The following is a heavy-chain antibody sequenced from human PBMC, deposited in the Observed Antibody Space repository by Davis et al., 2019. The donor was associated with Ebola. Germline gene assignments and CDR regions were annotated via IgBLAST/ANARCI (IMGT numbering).Heavy chain of an antibody. D-gene: IGHD5-24*01. CDR1: GGSISSSNW. CDR3: ARRPRRDGYNYNY. Sequence: AGSLRLSCAVSGGSISSSNWWSWVRQPPGKGLEWIGVIYHSGSTNYDPSLKNRVTISVDTSKNQFSLKLSSVTAADTAVYYCARRPRRDGYNYNYWGQGTLVTVSS. CDR2: IYHSGST. V-gene: IGHV4-4*02. J-gene: IGHJ4*02.